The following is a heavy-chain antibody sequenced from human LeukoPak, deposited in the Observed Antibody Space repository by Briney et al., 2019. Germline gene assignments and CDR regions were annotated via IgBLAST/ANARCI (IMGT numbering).Heavy chain of an antibody. Sequence: PSQTLSLTRTVSVASISSGHYYWGWVRQPPGKGLEWIGYTYYSGSTYYNPSLKSRVTISVDTSKNQFSLKLSSVSAADTAVYYCARDYPDSGDLIGYFDYWGQGTLVTVSS. V-gene: IGHV4-30-4*01. CDR2: TYYSGST. CDR3: ARDYPDSGDLIGYFDY. D-gene: IGHD4-17*01. CDR1: VASISSGHYY. J-gene: IGHJ4*02.